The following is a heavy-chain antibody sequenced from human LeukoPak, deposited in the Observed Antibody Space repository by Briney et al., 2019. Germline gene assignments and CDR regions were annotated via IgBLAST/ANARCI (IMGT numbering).Heavy chain of an antibody. Sequence: SETLSLTCAVYGGSFSGYYWSWIRQPPGKGLEWIGEINHSGSTNYNPSLKSRVTISVDTSKNQFSLKLSSVTAADTAVYYCARPFPYCSSTSCYGRPPLSWGFDPWGQGTLVTVSS. V-gene: IGHV4-34*01. D-gene: IGHD2-2*01. CDR1: GGSFSGYY. CDR3: ARPFPYCSSTSCYGRPPLSWGFDP. CDR2: INHSGST. J-gene: IGHJ5*02.